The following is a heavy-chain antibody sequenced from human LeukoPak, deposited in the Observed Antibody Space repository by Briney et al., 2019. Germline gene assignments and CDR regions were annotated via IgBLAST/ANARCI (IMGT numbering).Heavy chain of an antibody. CDR2: ISSSSSSI. CDR3: ARRSSGYYYTFDY. V-gene: IGHV3-48*02. Sequence: GGSLRLSCAASGFTFSTYSMNWVRQAPGKGLEWVSYISSSSSSIYYADSVKGRFTISRDNARNSLYLQMNSLRNEDTAVYYCARRSSGYYYTFDYWGQGTLLTVPS. J-gene: IGHJ4*02. D-gene: IGHD3-22*01. CDR1: GFTFSTYS.